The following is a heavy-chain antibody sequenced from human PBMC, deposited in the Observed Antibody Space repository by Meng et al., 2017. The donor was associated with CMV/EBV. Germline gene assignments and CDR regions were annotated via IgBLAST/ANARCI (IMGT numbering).Heavy chain of an antibody. V-gene: IGHV4-39*07. D-gene: IGHD3-22*01. CDR1: CGIIRSSGYD. CDR2: IYYSGST. Sequence: LQPPDSAPGLLKLSVPLSLTRTVSCGIIRSSGYDWGWIRQPPGKGLEWIWSIYYSGSTYYNPSLKSRVNISVGTSKNQFFLKLSSVTAADTAVYYCARYYYDSSGYFDYWGQGTLVTVSS. CDR3: ARYYYDSSGYFDY. J-gene: IGHJ4*02.